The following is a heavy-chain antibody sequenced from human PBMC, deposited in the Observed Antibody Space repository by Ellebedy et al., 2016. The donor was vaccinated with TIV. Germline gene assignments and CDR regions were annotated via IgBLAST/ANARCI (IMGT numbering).Heavy chain of an antibody. CDR3: AKDSGKYGWNSEY. CDR1: GITFDNFA. V-gene: IGHV3-23*01. J-gene: IGHJ4*02. CDR2: ITGSGDRT. D-gene: IGHD3-10*01. Sequence: GESLKISCATSGITFDNFALRWFRQAPGKGLEWVSAITGSGDRTFYADSVKGRFTVSRDTSKNKLYLQMNSLRAEDTAIYYCAKDSGKYGWNSEYWGQGTQVTVSS.